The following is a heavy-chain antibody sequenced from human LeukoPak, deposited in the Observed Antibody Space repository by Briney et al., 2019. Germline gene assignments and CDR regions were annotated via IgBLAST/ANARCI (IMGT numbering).Heavy chain of an antibody. Sequence: GGSLRLSCAASGFTFSSYSMNWVRQAPGKGLEWVSSISSSSSYIYYVDSVKGRFTISRDNAKNSLYLQMNSLRAEDTAVYYCARGTRIAAALDYWGQGTLVTVSS. D-gene: IGHD6-13*01. CDR2: ISSSSSYI. V-gene: IGHV3-21*01. CDR1: GFTFSSYS. J-gene: IGHJ4*02. CDR3: ARGTRIAAALDY.